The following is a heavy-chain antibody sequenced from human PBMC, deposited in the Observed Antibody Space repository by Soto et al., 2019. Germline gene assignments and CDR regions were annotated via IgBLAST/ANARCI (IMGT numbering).Heavy chain of an antibody. CDR2: ISYDGSNK. Sequence: SLRLSCAASGFTFSSYGMHWVRQAPGKGLEWVAVISYDGSNKYYADSVKGRFTISRDNSKNTLYLQMNSLRAEDTAVYYCATYYYDSSGYSPAPFDYWGQGALVTVSS. V-gene: IGHV3-30*03. CDR3: ATYYYDSSGYSPAPFDY. D-gene: IGHD3-22*01. J-gene: IGHJ4*02. CDR1: GFTFSSYG.